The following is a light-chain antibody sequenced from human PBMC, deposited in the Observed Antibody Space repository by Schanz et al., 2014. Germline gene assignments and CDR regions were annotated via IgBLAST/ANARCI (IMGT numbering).Light chain of an antibody. Sequence: QSVLTQPPSVSAAPGQKVTISCSGGDSNVGDNDVYWYQQFQGTAPKLLIYDNNKRPSGIPDRFSGSKSGTSATLGITGLQTGDEADYYCGTWDSSLSAVVFGGGTKLTVL. CDR3: GTWDSSLSAVV. V-gene: IGLV1-51*01. CDR1: DSNVGDND. CDR2: DNN. J-gene: IGLJ2*01.